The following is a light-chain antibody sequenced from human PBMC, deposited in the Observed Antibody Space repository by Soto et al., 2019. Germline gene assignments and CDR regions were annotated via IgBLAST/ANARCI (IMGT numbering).Light chain of an antibody. CDR1: QSVSSN. Sequence: EIVMTQSPAPRSVSPGERATLSSSASQSVSSNLAWYQQNPGQAPRLLIYGASTRATGIPARFSGNGSGTEFTLTISSLQSEDLAVYYCQQYNNWPKTFGQGTKVGIK. CDR2: GAS. V-gene: IGKV3-15*01. J-gene: IGKJ1*01. CDR3: QQYNNWPKT.